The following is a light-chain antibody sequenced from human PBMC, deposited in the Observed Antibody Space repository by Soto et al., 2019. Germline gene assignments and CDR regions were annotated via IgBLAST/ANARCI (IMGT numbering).Light chain of an antibody. CDR1: QDLSRW. CDR3: QQANSFPHT. V-gene: IGKV1-12*01. J-gene: IGKJ4*01. Sequence: DIQMTQSPSSVSASVGDRVIITCRASQDLSRWLAWYQQKAGKAPQLLIYATSTLQSGVPSRFSGSGSGTEFTLTISSLQPEDFATYYCQQANSFPHTFGGGTKVEIK. CDR2: ATS.